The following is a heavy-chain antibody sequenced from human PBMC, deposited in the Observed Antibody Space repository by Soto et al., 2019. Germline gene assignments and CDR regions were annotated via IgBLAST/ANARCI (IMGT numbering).Heavy chain of an antibody. CDR1: GGSISSSNW. CDR2: IYHSGST. CDR3: ARAGIAVAGSTDY. D-gene: IGHD6-19*01. V-gene: IGHV4-4*02. J-gene: IGHJ4*02. Sequence: TLSLTCAVSGGSISSSNWWSWVRQPPGKGLEWIGEIYHSGSTNYNPSLKSRVTISVDKSKNQFSLKLSSVTAADTAVYYCARAGIAVAGSTDYWGQVTLVTVSS.